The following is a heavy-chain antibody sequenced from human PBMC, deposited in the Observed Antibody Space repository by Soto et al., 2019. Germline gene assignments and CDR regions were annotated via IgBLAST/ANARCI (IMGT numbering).Heavy chain of an antibody. CDR2: INSDGSST. V-gene: IGHV3-74*01. D-gene: IGHD2-2*02. CDR3: ARQSDYTTTCPDY. J-gene: IGHJ4*02. CDR1: GFTFSSYW. Sequence: PGGSLRLSCAASGFTFSSYWMHWVRQAPGEGLVWVSRINSDGSSTSYADSVKGRFTISRDNAKNTLYLQMNSLRAEDTAVYYCARQSDYTTTCPDYWGQGTLVTVSS.